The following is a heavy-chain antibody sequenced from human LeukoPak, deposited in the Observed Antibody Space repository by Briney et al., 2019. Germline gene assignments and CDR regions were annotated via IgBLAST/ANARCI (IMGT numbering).Heavy chain of an antibody. CDR3: AGDRATSYFDY. CDR1: GFTFSNYV. V-gene: IGHV3-64*04. Sequence: PGGSLRLSCSASGFTFSNYVMHWVRQAPGKGLEYVSGVSSNGGSTYYADSVKGRFTISRDNSKNTLYLQMNSLRAEDTAVYYCAGDRATSYFDYWGQGALVTISS. D-gene: IGHD1-26*01. J-gene: IGHJ4*02. CDR2: VSSNGGST.